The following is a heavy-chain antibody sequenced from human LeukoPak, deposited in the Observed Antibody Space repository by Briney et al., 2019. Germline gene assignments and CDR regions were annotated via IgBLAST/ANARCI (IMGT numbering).Heavy chain of an antibody. V-gene: IGHV1-18*01. CDR2: ISAYNGNT. D-gene: IGHD1-20*01. J-gene: IGHJ3*02. Sequence: ASVKVSCKASGYTFTSSGISWVRQAPGQGLEWLGWISAYNGNTNYAQKVQGRVTMITDTSISTAYMELSRLRSDDTAVYYCARGGNWKEKAFDIWGQGTMLTVSS. CDR1: GYTFTSSG. CDR3: ARGGNWKEKAFDI.